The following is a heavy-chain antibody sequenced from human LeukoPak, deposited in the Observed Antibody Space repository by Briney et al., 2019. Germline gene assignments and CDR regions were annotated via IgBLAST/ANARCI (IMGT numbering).Heavy chain of an antibody. CDR3: AKDLSGSYPQNAFDY. J-gene: IGHJ4*02. Sequence: GGSLRLSCAASGFTFSSYAMSWVRQAPGKGLEWVSVIRGSGGSTYYADSVKGRFTISRDNSKNTLYLQMNSLRAEDTAVYYCAKDLSGSYPQNAFDYWGQGTLVTVSS. CDR2: IRGSGGST. V-gene: IGHV3-23*01. CDR1: GFTFSSYA. D-gene: IGHD3-16*02.